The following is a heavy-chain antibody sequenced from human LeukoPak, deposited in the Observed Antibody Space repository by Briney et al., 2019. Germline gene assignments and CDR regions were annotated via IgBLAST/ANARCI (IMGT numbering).Heavy chain of an antibody. CDR2: ISSSRNYI. D-gene: IGHD1-20*01. J-gene: IGHJ4*02. Sequence: GRSLRLSCAASGFTFNSYNMNWVRQAPGKGLEWVSSISSSRNYIYYADSVKGRFTISRDNAKNSLYLQMNSLRAEDTAVYYCARLITAPYYFDYWGQGTLVTVSS. CDR3: ARLITAPYYFDY. V-gene: IGHV3-21*01. CDR1: GFTFNSYN.